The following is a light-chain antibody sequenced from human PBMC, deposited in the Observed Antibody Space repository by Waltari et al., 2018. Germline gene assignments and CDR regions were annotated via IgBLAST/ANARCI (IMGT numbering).Light chain of an antibody. Sequence: QAVLTQPSSLSASPGASASLTCTLRSGINVGTYRIYWYQQQPGSPPQYLLRYKSDSDKQQGSGVPSRFSGSKDASANAGILLISGLQSEDEADYYCMIWYNSAWVFGGGTKLTVL. CDR2: YKSDSDK. J-gene: IGLJ3*02. CDR3: MIWYNSAWV. CDR1: SGINVGTYR. V-gene: IGLV5-45*03.